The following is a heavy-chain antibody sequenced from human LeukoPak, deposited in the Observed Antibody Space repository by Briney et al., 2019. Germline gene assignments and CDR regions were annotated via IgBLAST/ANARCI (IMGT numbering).Heavy chain of an antibody. V-gene: IGHV3-30-3*01. CDR3: VISGQGK. Sequence: GGSLRLSCAASGFTVSSNYMSWVRQAPGKGLEWVAVISYDGSNKYYADSVKGRFTISRDNSKNTLYLQMNSLRAEDTAVYYCVISGQGKWGQGTLVTVSS. CDR2: ISYDGSNK. D-gene: IGHD3-10*01. CDR1: GFTVSSNY. J-gene: IGHJ4*02.